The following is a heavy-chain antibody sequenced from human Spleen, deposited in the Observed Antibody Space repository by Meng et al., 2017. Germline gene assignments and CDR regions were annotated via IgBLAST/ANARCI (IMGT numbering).Heavy chain of an antibody. V-gene: IGHV3-21*01. CDR2: ISSSSSHI. Sequence: GGSLRLSCAASGFTFSSYSMNWVRQAPGKGLEWVSSISSSSSHIYYPDSVRGRFTISRDNAKNSLYLQMNSLRAEDTGIYYCTGKTYSLTYDYWGQGTLVTVSS. CDR1: GFTFSSYS. CDR3: TGKTYSLTYDY. J-gene: IGHJ4*02. D-gene: IGHD5-18*01.